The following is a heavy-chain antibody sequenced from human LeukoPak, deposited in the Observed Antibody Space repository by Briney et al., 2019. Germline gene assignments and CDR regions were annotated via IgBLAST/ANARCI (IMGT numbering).Heavy chain of an antibody. J-gene: IGHJ1*01. Sequence: HPGGSLRLSCAASGFTFSGSAMHWVRQASGRGPEWVGRVRIKANNYATAYAASVKGRFTISRDDSKNTAYLQMNSLKTEDTAVYYCARHNEMTHWGQGTLVTASS. CDR3: ARHNEMTH. D-gene: IGHD5-24*01. V-gene: IGHV3-73*01. CDR2: VRIKANNYAT. CDR1: GFTFSGSA.